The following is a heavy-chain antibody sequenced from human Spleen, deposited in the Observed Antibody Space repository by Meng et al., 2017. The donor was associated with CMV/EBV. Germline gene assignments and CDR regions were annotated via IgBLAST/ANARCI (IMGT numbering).Heavy chain of an antibody. CDR1: GFTFSSYG. CDR3: AKDRYSSSWYNWFDP. Sequence: SGFTFSSYGMHWVRQAPGKGLEWVAFIRYDGSNKYYADSVKGRFTISRDNSKNTLYLQMNSLRAEDTAVYYCAKDRYSSSWYNWFDPWGQGTLVTVSS. V-gene: IGHV3-30*02. CDR2: IRYDGSNK. J-gene: IGHJ5*02. D-gene: IGHD6-13*01.